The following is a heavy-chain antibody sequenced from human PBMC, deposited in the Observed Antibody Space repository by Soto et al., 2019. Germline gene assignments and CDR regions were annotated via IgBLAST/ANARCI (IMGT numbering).Heavy chain of an antibody. J-gene: IGHJ4*02. CDR1: GGSISSGGYY. V-gene: IGHV4-31*03. CDR3: ARAMAVGATTSDY. D-gene: IGHD1-26*01. CDR2: IYSSGST. Sequence: QVQLQESGPGLVKPSQTLSLTCTVSGGSISSGGYYWSWIRQHPGKGLEWVGYIYSSGSTYYHPYLQSRVTISVDTSKNQFSLKLSSVTAADTAVYYCARAMAVGATTSDYWGQGTLVTVSS.